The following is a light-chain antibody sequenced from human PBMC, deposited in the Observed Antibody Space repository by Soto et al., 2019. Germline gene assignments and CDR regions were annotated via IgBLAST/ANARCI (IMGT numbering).Light chain of an antibody. CDR3: CAYGGSFPYV. J-gene: IGLJ1*01. CDR1: SSDVGGYDY. CDR2: DVT. V-gene: IGLV2-11*01. Sequence: QSALTQPPSVSGSPGQSVTISCTGTSSDVGGYDYVSWYQQHPGKAPKLLIYDVTKRPSGVPDRFSGSKSGNTASLTISGRQAEDEADFFCCAYGGSFPYVFGTGTKLTV.